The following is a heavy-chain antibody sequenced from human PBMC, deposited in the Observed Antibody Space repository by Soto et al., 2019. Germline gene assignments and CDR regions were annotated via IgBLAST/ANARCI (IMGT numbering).Heavy chain of an antibody. V-gene: IGHV1-69*01. J-gene: IGHJ5*02. CDR3: ARDLGGCSAGSCRYNWFDP. CDR1: GGTLSSYA. Sequence: QVQLVQSGAEVKKPGSSVKVSCKASGGTLSSYAISWVRQAPGQGLEWMGGIIPIYGTANYAQKVQGRVTITADESTSTAYMELSSLRSEDTAVYYCARDLGGCSAGSCRYNWFDPWGQGTLVTVSS. CDR2: IIPIYGTA. D-gene: IGHD2-15*01.